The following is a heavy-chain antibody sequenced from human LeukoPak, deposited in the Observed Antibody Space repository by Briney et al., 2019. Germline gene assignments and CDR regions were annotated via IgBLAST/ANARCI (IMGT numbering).Heavy chain of an antibody. Sequence: GGSLRLSCAASEFTFSSYGMHWVRQAPGKGLEWVAVIWYDGSNKYYADSVKGRFTISRDNCKNTLYLQMNSLRAEDTAVYYCARAAPYYYDSSGYYHDWGQGTLVTVSS. V-gene: IGHV3-33*01. CDR3: ARAAPYYYDSSGYYHD. J-gene: IGHJ4*02. CDR2: IWYDGSNK. D-gene: IGHD3-22*01. CDR1: EFTFSSYG.